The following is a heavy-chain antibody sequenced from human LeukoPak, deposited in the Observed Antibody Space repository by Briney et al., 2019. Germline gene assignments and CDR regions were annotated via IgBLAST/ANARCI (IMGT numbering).Heavy chain of an antibody. D-gene: IGHD2-2*01. J-gene: IGHJ4*02. CDR2: IIPIFGTA. Sequence: SVKVSCKASGGTFSSYAISWVRQAPGQGLEWMGGIIPIFGTANYAQKFQGRVTITADESTSTAYMELSSLRSEDTAVYYCARGGEDRYCSSTSCYVPWDYWGQGTLVTVSS. CDR1: GGTFSSYA. V-gene: IGHV1-69*13. CDR3: ARGGEDRYCSSTSCYVPWDY.